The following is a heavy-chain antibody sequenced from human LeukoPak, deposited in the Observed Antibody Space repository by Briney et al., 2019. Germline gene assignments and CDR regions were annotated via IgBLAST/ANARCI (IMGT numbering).Heavy chain of an antibody. J-gene: IGHJ4*02. CDR1: GFTFDDYG. D-gene: IGHD3-22*01. Sequence: GGSLRLSCAASGFTFDDYGMSWVRQAPGKGLEWVSGINWNGGSTGYADSVKGRFTISRDNAKNSLYLQMNSLRAEDTALYYCARRAGGYDSSGYLNYFDYWGQGTLVTVSS. CDR3: ARRAGGYDSSGYLNYFDY. CDR2: INWNGGST. V-gene: IGHV3-20*04.